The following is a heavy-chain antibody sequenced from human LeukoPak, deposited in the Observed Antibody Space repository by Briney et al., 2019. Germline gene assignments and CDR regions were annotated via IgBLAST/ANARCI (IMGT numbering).Heavy chain of an antibody. CDR1: GFTFSSYG. CDR3: TRDEGTTEFDY. D-gene: IGHD1-7*01. J-gene: IGHJ4*02. V-gene: IGHV3-23*01. CDR2: ISGDAGRT. Sequence: PGGSLRLSCAASGFTFSSYGMNWVRQAPGKGLEWVSGISGDAGRTYYADSVKGRFTIYRDNSKNTLYLQMNSLSAEDTALYYCTRDEGTTEFDYWGQGALVTVSS.